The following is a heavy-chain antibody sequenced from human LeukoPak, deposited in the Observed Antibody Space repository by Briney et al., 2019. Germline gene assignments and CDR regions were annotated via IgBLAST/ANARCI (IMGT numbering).Heavy chain of an antibody. CDR3: ARVLSYSSGYSSVEYFRH. V-gene: IGHV4-30-4*08. CDR1: GGSISSGDYY. Sequence: SETLSLTCTVSGGSISSGDYYWSWIRQPPGKGLEWIGYIYYSGSTYYNPSLKSRVTISVDTSKNQFSLKLSSVTAADTAVYYCARVLSYSSGYSSVEYFRHWGRAPWSPSPQ. D-gene: IGHD3-22*01. J-gene: IGHJ1*01. CDR2: IYYSGST.